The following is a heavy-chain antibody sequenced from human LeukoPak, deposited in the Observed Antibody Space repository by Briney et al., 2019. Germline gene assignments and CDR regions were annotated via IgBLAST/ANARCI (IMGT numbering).Heavy chain of an antibody. CDR3: ASAFGELLGGGFDY. CDR1: GGSISSSNW. CDR2: IYHGGST. V-gene: IGHV4-4*02. Sequence: SGTLSLTCAVSGGSISSSNWWSWVRQPPGKGLEWIGEIYHGGSTNYNPSLKSRVTISVDKSKNQFSLKLSSVTAADTAVYYCASAFGELLGGGFDYWGQGTLVTVSS. J-gene: IGHJ4*02. D-gene: IGHD3-10*01.